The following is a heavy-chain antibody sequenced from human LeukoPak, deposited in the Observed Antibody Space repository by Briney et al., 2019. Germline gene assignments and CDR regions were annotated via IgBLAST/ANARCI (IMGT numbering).Heavy chain of an antibody. CDR1: GYSFAGYS. CDR3: ARDKRTVWFDP. J-gene: IGHJ5*02. CDR2: ISPNTGSP. Sequence: ASVKVSCRASGYSFAGYSINWVRQAPGQGLEWMGWISPNTGSPTYAQGFTGRFVFSVDTSVNTAYLEISSLEAEDTAVYYCARDKRTVWFDPWGQGTLVTVSS. D-gene: IGHD1-1*01. V-gene: IGHV7-4-1*02.